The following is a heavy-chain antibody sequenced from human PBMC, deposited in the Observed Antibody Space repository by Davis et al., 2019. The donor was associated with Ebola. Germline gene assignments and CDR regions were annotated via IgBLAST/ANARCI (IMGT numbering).Heavy chain of an antibody. CDR1: GGSIRSSNW. CDR2: IYHSGST. V-gene: IGHV4-4*02. Sequence: MPSETLSLTCAVSGGSIRSSNWWSWVRQPLGKGLEWIGEIYHSGSTNYNPSLKSRVTISVDKSKNQFSLKLSSVTAADTAVYYCARDFGHIAGDNWFDPWGQGTLVTVSS. J-gene: IGHJ5*02. D-gene: IGHD6-13*01. CDR3: ARDFGHIAGDNWFDP.